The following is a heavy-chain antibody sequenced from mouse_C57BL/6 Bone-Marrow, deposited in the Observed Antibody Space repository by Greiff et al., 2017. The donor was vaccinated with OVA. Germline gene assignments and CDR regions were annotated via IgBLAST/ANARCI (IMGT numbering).Heavy chain of an antibody. CDR1: GYTFTDYY. CDR3: ARPHDYDSKDYYAMDY. CDR2: INPNNGGT. D-gene: IGHD1-1*01. J-gene: IGHJ4*01. V-gene: IGHV1-26*01. Sequence: EVQLQQSGPELVKPGASVKISCKASGYTFTDYYMNWVKQSPGKSLEWIGDINPNNGGTSYNQKFKGKATLTVDKSSSTAYMQLSSLTSEDSAVYYYARPHDYDSKDYYAMDYWGQGTSVTVSS.